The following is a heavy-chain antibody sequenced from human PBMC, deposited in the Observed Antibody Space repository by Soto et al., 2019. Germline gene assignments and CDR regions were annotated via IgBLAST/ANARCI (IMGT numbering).Heavy chain of an antibody. CDR3: AADDYGDYGQGYFDY. CDR1: GYTFTSYY. V-gene: IGHV1-46*03. CDR2: INPSGGST. Sequence: QVQLVQSGAEVKKPGASVKVSCKASGYTFTSYYMHWVRQAPGQGLEWMGIINPSGGSTSYAQKFQVRVTMTRDTSTSTVYMELSSLRSEDTAVYYCAADDYGDYGQGYFDYWGQGTLVTVSS. D-gene: IGHD4-17*01. J-gene: IGHJ4*02.